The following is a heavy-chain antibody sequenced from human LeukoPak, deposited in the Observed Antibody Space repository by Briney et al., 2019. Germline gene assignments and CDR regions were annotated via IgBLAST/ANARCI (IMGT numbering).Heavy chain of an antibody. V-gene: IGHV1-46*01. D-gene: IGHD3-10*01. Sequence: ASVKASCKASGYTFTSYYMHWVRQAPGQGLEWMGIINPSGGSTSYAQKFQGRVTMTRDTSTSTVYMELSSLRSEDTAVYYCARGWYYYGSGPLFDPWGQGTLVTVSS. J-gene: IGHJ5*02. CDR2: INPSGGST. CDR3: ARGWYYYGSGPLFDP. CDR1: GYTFTSYY.